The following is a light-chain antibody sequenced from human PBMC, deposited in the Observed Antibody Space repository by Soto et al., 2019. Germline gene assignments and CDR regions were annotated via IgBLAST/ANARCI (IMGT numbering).Light chain of an antibody. CDR1: QDISTW. Sequence: DIQMTQPPSSVSASVGDRVTITCRASQDISTWLAWYQQKPGKAPKLLIYAASSLQSGVPSRFSGGGSGTDFTLTISSLQPEDFATYYCQQASFPLIIFGQGTRLEIK. CDR2: AAS. CDR3: QQASFPLII. V-gene: IGKV1-12*01. J-gene: IGKJ5*01.